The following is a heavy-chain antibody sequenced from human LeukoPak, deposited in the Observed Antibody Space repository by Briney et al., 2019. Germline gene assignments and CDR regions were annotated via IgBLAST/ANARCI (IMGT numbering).Heavy chain of an antibody. Sequence: PSQTLSLTCTVSGGSISSGSYYWSWIRQPAGKGLEWIGRIYTSGSTNYNPSLKSRVTISVDTSKNQFSLKLSSVTAADTAVYYCAREVLERRTKGYYFVYWGQGTLVTVSS. CDR1: GGSISSGSYY. V-gene: IGHV4-61*02. J-gene: IGHJ4*02. D-gene: IGHD1-1*01. CDR2: IYTSGST. CDR3: AREVLERRTKGYYFVY.